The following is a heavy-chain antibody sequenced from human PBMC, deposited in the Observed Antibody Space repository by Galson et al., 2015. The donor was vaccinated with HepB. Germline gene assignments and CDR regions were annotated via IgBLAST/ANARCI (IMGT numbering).Heavy chain of an antibody. J-gene: IGHJ4*02. V-gene: IGHV1-18*04. CDR1: GYTFTSYG. Sequence: SMKVSCKASGYTFTSYGISWVRQAPGQGLEWMGWISAYNGNTNYAQKLQGRVTMTTDTSTSTAYMELRSLRSDDTAVYYCARRYCSSTSCYSDYWGQGTLVTVSS. CDR2: ISAYNGNT. D-gene: IGHD2-2*02. CDR3: ARRYCSSTSCYSDY.